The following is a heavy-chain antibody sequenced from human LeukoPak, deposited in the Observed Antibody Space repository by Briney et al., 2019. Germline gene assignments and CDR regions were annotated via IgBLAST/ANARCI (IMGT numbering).Heavy chain of an antibody. Sequence: SETLCLTCTVSGGSISSNYWSWIRQPPGKGLEWIGYIYYSGSTNYNPSLKSRVTISVDTSKNQFSLKLSSVTAADTAVYYCARRSSAALYWYFDLWGRGTLVTVSS. CDR3: ARRSSAALYWYFDL. V-gene: IGHV4-59*01. J-gene: IGHJ2*01. CDR1: GGSISSNY. CDR2: IYYSGST.